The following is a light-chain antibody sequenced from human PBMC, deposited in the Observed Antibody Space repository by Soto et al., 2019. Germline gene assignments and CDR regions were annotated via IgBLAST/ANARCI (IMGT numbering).Light chain of an antibody. CDR1: QSVSSN. Sequence: EIVITQSPATVSVSPGERDTLSCRASQSVSSNLAWYQQKPGQAPRLLIYGASRRATGIPDRFSGSGSGTDFTLTISRLEPEDFAVYYCQQYGSSPWTFGQGTKVDIK. CDR2: GAS. J-gene: IGKJ1*01. V-gene: IGKV3-20*01. CDR3: QQYGSSPWT.